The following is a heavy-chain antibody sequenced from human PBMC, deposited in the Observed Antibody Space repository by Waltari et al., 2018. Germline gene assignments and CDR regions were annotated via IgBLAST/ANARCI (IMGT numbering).Heavy chain of an antibody. D-gene: IGHD5-12*01. CDR3: ARGGVRLPFGY. Sequence: QVQLQESGPGLVKPSETLSLTCAVSGYSISSGYSWGWIRQPPGKGLEWIGSIYHSGSTYYNPSLKSRVTISVDTSKNQFSLKLSSVTAADTAVYYCARGGVRLPFGYWGQGTLVTVSS. J-gene: IGHJ4*02. CDR1: GYSISSGYS. V-gene: IGHV4-38-2*01. CDR2: IYHSGST.